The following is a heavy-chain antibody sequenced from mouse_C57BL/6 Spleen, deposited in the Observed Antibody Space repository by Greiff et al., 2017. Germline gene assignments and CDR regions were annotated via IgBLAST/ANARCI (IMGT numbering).Heavy chain of an antibody. Sequence: QVQLQQSGAELLKPGASVKLSCKATGYTFTGYWIEWVKQRPGHGLEWIGEILPGSGSTNYNEKFKGKATFTADTSSNTAYMQLSSLTTEDSAIYYCARREYYGSSYGWFAYWGQGTLVTVSA. CDR3: ARREYYGSSYGWFAY. CDR1: GYTFTGYW. D-gene: IGHD1-1*01. V-gene: IGHV1-9*01. J-gene: IGHJ3*01. CDR2: ILPGSGST.